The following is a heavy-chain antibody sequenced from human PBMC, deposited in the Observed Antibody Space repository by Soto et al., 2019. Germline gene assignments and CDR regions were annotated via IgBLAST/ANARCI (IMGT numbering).Heavy chain of an antibody. D-gene: IGHD3-22*01. CDR3: VRATYFTDSSGYTRCLDD. CDR1: GFTLSDPY. V-gene: IGHV3-72*01. Sequence: GGSLRLSCAGSGFTLSDPYIAWVRQAPGKGLEWVGRSRDKPQGYSTAYAASVKGRFTTSRDESKNSAYLQMNSLKTEDTAVYYCVRATYFTDSSGYTRCLDDWGQGTLVTVSS. J-gene: IGHJ4*02. CDR2: SRDKPQGYST.